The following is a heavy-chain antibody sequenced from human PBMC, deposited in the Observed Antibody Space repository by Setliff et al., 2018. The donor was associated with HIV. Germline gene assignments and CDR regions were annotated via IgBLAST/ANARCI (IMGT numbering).Heavy chain of an antibody. V-gene: IGHV3-72*01. CDR3: VRAAAGLDI. J-gene: IGHJ4*02. Sequence: PGGSLRLSCAASGFILSNYYIDWVRQAPGKALEWVGRTRDKANSYITEYAASVQGRFTISRRDSKDSLSLQMNNLKAEDTAVYYCVRAAAGLDIWSQGIRVTVSS. CDR2: TRDKANSYIT. CDR1: GFILSNYY.